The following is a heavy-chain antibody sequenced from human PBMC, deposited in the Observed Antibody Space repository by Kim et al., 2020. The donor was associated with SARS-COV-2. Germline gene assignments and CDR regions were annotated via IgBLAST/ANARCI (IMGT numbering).Heavy chain of an antibody. D-gene: IGHD3-22*01. CDR1: GGSISSSSYY. CDR2: IYYSGST. J-gene: IGHJ4*02. V-gene: IGHV4-39*01. Sequence: SETLSLTCTVSGGSISSSSYYWGWIRQPPGKGLEWIGSIYYSGSTYYNPSLKSRVTISVDTSKNQFSLKLSSVTAADTAVYYCARHGDYYDSSGYYSYVHFDYWGQGTLVTVSS. CDR3: ARHGDYYDSSGYYSYVHFDY.